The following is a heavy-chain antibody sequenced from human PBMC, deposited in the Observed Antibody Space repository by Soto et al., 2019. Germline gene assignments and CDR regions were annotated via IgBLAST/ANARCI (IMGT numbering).Heavy chain of an antibody. J-gene: IGHJ4*02. CDR1: GFKFGNYA. CDR3: AKDRRAGGNSAFYFDF. CDR2: ISATGGGT. D-gene: IGHD3-16*01. V-gene: IGHV3-23*01. Sequence: HPGGSLRLSCAASGFKFGNYAMSWVRLAPGKGLEWVSLISATGGGTYYADSVKGRFTISRDNSHNTLYLQVHSLTAEDTAVYYCAKDRRAGGNSAFYFDFWGQGAQVTVSS.